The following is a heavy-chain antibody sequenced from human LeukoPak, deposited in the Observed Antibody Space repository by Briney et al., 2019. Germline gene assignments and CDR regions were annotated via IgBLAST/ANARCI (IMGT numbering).Heavy chain of an antibody. CDR3: ARGATYYYDSSGYYPR. J-gene: IGHJ4*02. CDR1: GGSISSYY. V-gene: IGHV4-59*08. D-gene: IGHD3-22*01. Sequence: SETLSLTCTVSGGSISSYYWSWIRQPPGKGLEWIGYIYYSGSTNYNPSLKSRVTISVDTSKNQFSLKLSSVTAADTAVYYCARGATYYYDSSGYYPRWGQGTLVTVSS. CDR2: IYYSGST.